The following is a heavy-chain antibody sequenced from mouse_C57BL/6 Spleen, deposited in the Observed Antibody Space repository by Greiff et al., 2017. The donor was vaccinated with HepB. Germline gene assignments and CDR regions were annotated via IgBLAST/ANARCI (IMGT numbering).Heavy chain of an antibody. D-gene: IGHD2-3*01. CDR3: ARHGWDSYYAMDY. V-gene: IGHV5-6*01. Sequence: EVQGVESGGDLVKPGGSLKLSCAASGFTFSSYGMSWVRQTPDKRLEWVATISSGGSYTYYPDSVKGRFTISRDNAKNTLYLQMSSLKSEDTAMYYCARHGWDSYYAMDYWGQRTSVTVSS. J-gene: IGHJ4*01. CDR2: ISSGGSYT. CDR1: GFTFSSYG.